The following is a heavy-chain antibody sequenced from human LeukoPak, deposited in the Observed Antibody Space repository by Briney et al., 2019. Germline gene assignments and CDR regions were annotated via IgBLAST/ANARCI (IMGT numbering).Heavy chain of an antibody. CDR2: IYATGNT. D-gene: IGHD3-10*01. CDR3: ARHFGSGTYPLDY. Sequence: SETLSLTCTVSGASISRGSHYWSWIRQPAGKGLEWIGRIYATGNTNYSPSLWRRVTISVDTSRNQFSLRLSSVTAADTAVCYCARHFGSGTYPLDYWGQGTLATVSS. V-gene: IGHV4-61*02. J-gene: IGHJ4*02. CDR1: GASISRGSHY.